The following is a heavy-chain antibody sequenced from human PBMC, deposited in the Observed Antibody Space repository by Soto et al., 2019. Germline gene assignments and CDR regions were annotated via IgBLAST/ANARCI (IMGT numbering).Heavy chain of an antibody. J-gene: IGHJ5*02. CDR2: ISHNGGST. CDR1: GFFVSSSA. D-gene: IGHD1-20*01. V-gene: IGHV3-64D*06. CDR3: VKAENIMKSWFDL. Sequence: PWGSTGLGCSASGFFVSSSAMHWVRHTTGKGLEYVSAISHNGGSTYYADSVKGRFTISRDNSKKTVYLEMSSLRAEDTAVYYCVKAENIMKSWFDLWGQGTLVTVSS.